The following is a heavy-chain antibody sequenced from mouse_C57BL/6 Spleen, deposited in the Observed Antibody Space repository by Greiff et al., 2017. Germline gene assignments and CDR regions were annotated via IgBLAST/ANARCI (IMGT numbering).Heavy chain of an antibody. CDR1: GYTFTSYW. CDR2: IHPNSGST. V-gene: IGHV1-64*01. CDR3: ARATVGGWYFDV. Sequence: VQLQQPGAELVKPGASVKLSCKASGYTFTSYWMHWVKQRPGQGLEWIGMIHPNSGSTNYNEKFKSKATLTVDKSSSTAYMQLSSLTSEDSAVYYCARATVGGWYFDVWGTGTTVTVSS. J-gene: IGHJ1*03. D-gene: IGHD1-1*01.